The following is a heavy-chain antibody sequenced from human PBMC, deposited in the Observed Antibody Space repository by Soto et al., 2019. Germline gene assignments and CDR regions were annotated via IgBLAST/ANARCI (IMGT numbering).Heavy chain of an antibody. CDR1: GGSISSSSYY. D-gene: IGHD2-15*01. J-gene: IGHJ5*02. V-gene: IGHV4-39*01. CDR3: ATTWVVAATPGRLFGWFDP. Sequence: SETLSLTCTVSGGSISSSSYYWGWIRQPPGKGLEWIGSIYYSGSTYYNPSLKSRVTISVDTSKNQFSLKLSSVTAADTAVYYCATTWVVAATPGRLFGWFDPWGQGTLVTVSS. CDR2: IYYSGST.